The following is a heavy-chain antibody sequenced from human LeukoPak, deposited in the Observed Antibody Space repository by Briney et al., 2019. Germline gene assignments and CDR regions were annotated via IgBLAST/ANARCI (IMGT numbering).Heavy chain of an antibody. CDR3: ARGNYGFDY. CDR2: ILADGTTT. J-gene: IGHJ4*02. D-gene: IGHD1-7*01. V-gene: IGHV3-74*03. Sequence: GGSLRLSCAASGFTFRSYWMSWVRQAPGKGLVWVSRILADGTTTMYADSVKGRFTISRDNAKNTLYLQMNSLRAEDTAAYYCARGNYGFDYWGQGTLVIVSS. CDR1: GFTFRSYW.